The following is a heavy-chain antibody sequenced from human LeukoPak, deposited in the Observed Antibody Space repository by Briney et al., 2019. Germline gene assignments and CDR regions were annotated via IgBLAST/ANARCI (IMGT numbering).Heavy chain of an antibody. CDR1: GFTFSSSG. Sequence: GGSLRLSCVASGFTFSSSGFHWVRQAPGKGLEWVAVIWYDGSNKYYGDSVKGRFTVSRDNSKNTLYLQMNSLRAEDTAVYYCARDRTTVTTYLSVRMDVWGQGTTVTVSS. D-gene: IGHD4-17*01. J-gene: IGHJ6*02. V-gene: IGHV3-33*01. CDR3: ARDRTTVTTYLSVRMDV. CDR2: IWYDGSNK.